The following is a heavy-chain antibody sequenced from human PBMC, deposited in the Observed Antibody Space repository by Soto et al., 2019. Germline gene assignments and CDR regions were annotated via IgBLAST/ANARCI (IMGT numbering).Heavy chain of an antibody. Sequence: SAELSSEASRETLASYGMMWPQQAHGQGLEWMGWISAYNGNTNYAQKLQGRVTMTTDTSTSTAYMELRSLRSDDTAVYYCASDLSIGIGDYWGQGTLVTVS. CDR1: RETLASYG. J-gene: IGHJ4*02. CDR3: ASDLSIGIGDY. V-gene: IGHV1-18*01. D-gene: IGHD6-6*01. CDR2: ISAYNGNT.